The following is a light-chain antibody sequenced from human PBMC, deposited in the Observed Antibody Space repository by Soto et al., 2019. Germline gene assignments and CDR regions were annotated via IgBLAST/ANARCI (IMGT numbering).Light chain of an antibody. Sequence: QSALTQPASVSGSPGQSIAISCTGTSSDVGGYNYVSWYQQHPGKAPKLMIYEVSNRPSGVSNRFSGSKSDNTASLTISGLQAEDEADYYCYSYTSSSTWVFGGGTKLTVL. V-gene: IGLV2-14*01. CDR2: EVS. J-gene: IGLJ3*02. CDR1: SSDVGGYNY. CDR3: YSYTSSSTWV.